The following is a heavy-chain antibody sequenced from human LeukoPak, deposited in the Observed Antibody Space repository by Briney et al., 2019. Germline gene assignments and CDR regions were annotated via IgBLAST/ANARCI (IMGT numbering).Heavy chain of an antibody. CDR2: IYHSVST. CDR3: ASRGYYGSGSHTLFDY. CDR1: GYSISSGYY. V-gene: IGHV4-38-2*02. D-gene: IGHD3-10*01. J-gene: IGHJ4*02. Sequence: SETLSLTCTVSGYSISSGYYWGWIRQPPGKGLEWIGSIYHSVSTYYNPSLKSRVTISVDKSKNQFSLKLSSVTAADTAVYYCASRGYYGSGSHTLFDYWGPGNLVTVSS.